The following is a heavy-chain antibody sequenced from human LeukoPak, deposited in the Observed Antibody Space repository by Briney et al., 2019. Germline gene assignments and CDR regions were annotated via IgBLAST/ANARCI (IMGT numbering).Heavy chain of an antibody. CDR3: ARDPNRFSTGWSDP. J-gene: IGHJ5*02. V-gene: IGHV3-23*01. CDR2: IRGTGSST. CDR1: GFTFSSYA. Sequence: GGSLRLSCGASGFTFSSYAMAWVRQAPGKGLEWVSAIRGTGSSTYYADSVKGRFTISRDNAKNTLYLQMNSLRAEDTALYYCARDPNRFSTGWSDPWGQGTLVTVSS. D-gene: IGHD1-14*01.